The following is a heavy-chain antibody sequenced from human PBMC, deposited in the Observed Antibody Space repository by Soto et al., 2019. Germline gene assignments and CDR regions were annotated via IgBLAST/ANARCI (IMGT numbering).Heavy chain of an antibody. J-gene: IGHJ5*02. V-gene: IGHV4-34*01. CDR2: INHSGST. CDR3: ARGYWVYYYGSGSCCNWFDP. CDR1: GGSFSGYY. Sequence: SETLSLTCAVYGGSFSGYYWSWIRQPPGKGLEWIGEINHSGSTNYNPSLKSRVTTSVDTSKNQFSLKLSSVTAADTAVYYCARGYWVYYYGSGSCCNWFDPWGQGTLVTRLL. D-gene: IGHD3-10*01.